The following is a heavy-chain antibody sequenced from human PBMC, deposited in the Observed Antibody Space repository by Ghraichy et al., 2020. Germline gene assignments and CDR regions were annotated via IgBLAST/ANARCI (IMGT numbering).Heavy chain of an antibody. V-gene: IGHV4-39*07. J-gene: IGHJ4*02. D-gene: IGHD1-26*01. Sequence: SKTLSLTCTVSGGSISSSSYYWGWIRQPPGKGLEWIGSIYYSGSTYYNPSLKSRVTISVDTSKNQFSLKLSSVTAADTAVYYCARGGSYFDYWGQGTLVAVSS. CDR1: GGSISSSSYY. CDR3: ARGGSYFDY. CDR2: IYYSGST.